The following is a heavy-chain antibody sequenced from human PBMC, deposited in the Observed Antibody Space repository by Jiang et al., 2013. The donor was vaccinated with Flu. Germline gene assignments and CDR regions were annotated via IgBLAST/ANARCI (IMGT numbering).Heavy chain of an antibody. CDR1: GFTVSSNY. V-gene: IGHV3-66*01. Sequence: VQLLESGGGLVQPGGSLRLSCAASGFTVSSNYMSWVRQAPGKGLEWVSVIYSGGSTYYADSVKGRFTISRDNSKNTLYLQMNSLRAEDTAVYYCARDERGDHYYYGMDVWGKGTNGHRLL. CDR3: ARDERGDHYYYGMDV. CDR2: IYSGGST. D-gene: IGHD3-10*01. J-gene: IGHJ6*04.